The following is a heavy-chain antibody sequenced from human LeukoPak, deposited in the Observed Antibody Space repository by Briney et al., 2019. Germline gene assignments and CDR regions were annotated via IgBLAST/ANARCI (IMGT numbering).Heavy chain of an antibody. CDR2: ISSSSSYI. CDR1: GFTFSSYS. CDR3: ARDILGYCSSTSCYTPFDY. J-gene: IGHJ4*02. D-gene: IGHD2-2*02. V-gene: IGHV3-21*01. Sequence: GGSLRLSCAASGFTFSSYSMNWVRQAPGKGLEWGSSISSSSSYIYYADPVKGRFTISRDNAKNSLYLQMNSLRAEDTAVYYCARDILGYCSSTSCYTPFDYWGQGTLVTVSS.